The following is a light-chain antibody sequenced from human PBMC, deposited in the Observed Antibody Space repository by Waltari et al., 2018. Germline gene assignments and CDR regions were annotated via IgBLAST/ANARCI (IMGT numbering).Light chain of an antibody. Sequence: DIQMTQTPSSLSASVGDRVTITCKASEDIRTYLNWYQKKPGKAPKLLIYDASNLETGVPSRFSGSGSGTDFTLTISSLQPEDLATYYCQQHDNLPSFTFGGGTKVEI. CDR3: QQHDNLPSFT. V-gene: IGKV1-33*01. J-gene: IGKJ4*01. CDR1: EDIRTY. CDR2: DAS.